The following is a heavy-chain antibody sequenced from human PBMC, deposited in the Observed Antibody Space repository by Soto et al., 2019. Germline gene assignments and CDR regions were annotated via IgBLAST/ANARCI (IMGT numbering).Heavy chain of an antibody. CDR2: ISYDGSNK. J-gene: IGHJ4*02. CDR1: GFTFSSYS. V-gene: IGHV3-30-3*01. CDR3: ARDKRDLRFLEWSYYFDY. Sequence: GGALRLSCAASGFTFSSYSMHWVRQAPGKGLEWVAVISYDGSNKYYADSVKGRFTISRDNSKNTLYLQLNSLRAEDTAVYYCARDKRDLRFLEWSYYFDYWGQGTLVTVSS. D-gene: IGHD3-3*01.